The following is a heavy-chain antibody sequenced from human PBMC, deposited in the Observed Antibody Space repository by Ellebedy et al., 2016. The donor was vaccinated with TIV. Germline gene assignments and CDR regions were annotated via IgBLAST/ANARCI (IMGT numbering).Heavy chain of an antibody. CDR3: ARDPALPRGRFDA. Sequence: AASVKVSCKASGYIFTSYYIHWVRQAPGQGLEWMGIFDPTGGITTYAPKFQGGVTMTGDTSTSTVYMEMSSLRSEDTAVYYCARDPALPRGRFDAWGQGTLVTVSS. V-gene: IGHV1-46*01. J-gene: IGHJ5*02. CDR2: FDPTGGIT. CDR1: GYIFTSYY.